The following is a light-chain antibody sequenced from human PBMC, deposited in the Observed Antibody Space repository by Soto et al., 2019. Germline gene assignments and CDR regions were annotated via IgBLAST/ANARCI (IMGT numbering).Light chain of an antibody. CDR3: CSYAGHSTYV. CDR1: SNDAGGYNL. V-gene: IGLV2-23*01. CDR2: EDT. Sequence: QSAPTQPASVSASPGQSITISCTGVSNDAGGYNLVSWYQQQPGQAPKLIIYEDTKRPSGVSSRFSGSTSDNTPSLTISGLQAADEDDYYCCSYAGHSTYVFAGGTKLTVL. J-gene: IGLJ1*01.